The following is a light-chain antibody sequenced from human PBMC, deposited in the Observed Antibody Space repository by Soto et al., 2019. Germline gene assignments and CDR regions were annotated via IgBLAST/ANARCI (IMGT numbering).Light chain of an antibody. V-gene: IGLV2-8*01. Sequence: QSALTQPASVSGSAGQSITISCTGTTSFVGTYNFVSWYQQHPGKAPKLIIYEVTKRPSGVPDRFSASKSGNTASLTVSGLQAEDEADYYCSSFVAGNNYWVFGGGTKVTVL. CDR1: TSFVGTYNF. CDR2: EVT. J-gene: IGLJ3*02. CDR3: SSFVAGNNYWV.